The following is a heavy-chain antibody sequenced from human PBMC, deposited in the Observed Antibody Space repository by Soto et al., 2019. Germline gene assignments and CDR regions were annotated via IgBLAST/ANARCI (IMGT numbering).Heavy chain of an antibody. CDR3: ANEYYDSSRSFDY. CDR1: GFTFSSYG. D-gene: IGHD3-22*01. Sequence: GGSLRLSCAASGFTFSSYGRHWVRQAPGKGLEWVAVISYDGGNKYYADSVKGRFTISRDNSKNTLYLQMNSLRAEDTAVYYCANEYYDSSRSFDYWGQGTLVTVSS. CDR2: ISYDGGNK. V-gene: IGHV3-30*18. J-gene: IGHJ4*02.